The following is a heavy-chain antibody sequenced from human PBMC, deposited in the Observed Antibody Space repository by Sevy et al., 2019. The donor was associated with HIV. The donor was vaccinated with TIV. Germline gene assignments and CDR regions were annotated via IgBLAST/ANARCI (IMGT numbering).Heavy chain of an antibody. CDR1: GFALSSYG. Sequence: GGSLRLSCVASGFALSSYGMHWVRQAPGKGLEWVAVIRYDGSNEYYADSVKGRFTISRDNSKNTLYLQMNSLRAEDTAVYYCARDRLGITISAEWGGGMDVWGQGTTVTVSS. V-gene: IGHV3-33*01. J-gene: IGHJ6*02. CDR2: IRYDGSNE. CDR3: ARDRLGITISAEWGGGMDV. D-gene: IGHD3-3*01.